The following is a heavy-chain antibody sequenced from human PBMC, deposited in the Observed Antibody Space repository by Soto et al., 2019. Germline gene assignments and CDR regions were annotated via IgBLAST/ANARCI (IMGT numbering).Heavy chain of an antibody. V-gene: IGHV3-30*18. CDR2: ISGDGSNK. D-gene: IGHD3-22*01. J-gene: IGHJ4*02. CDR3: EKDRWGAGLYYDSSGYYYGGPGY. CDR1: GFTFSSYG. Sequence: QVQLLESGGGLVQPGGSLRLSCAASGFTFSSYGMHWVRQAPGKGLEWVAVISGDGSNKYYADSVKGRFTISRDNSKNTMSLQMNSMRAEATDVYYCEKDRWGAGLYYDSSGYYYGGPGYWGQGTLVTVSS.